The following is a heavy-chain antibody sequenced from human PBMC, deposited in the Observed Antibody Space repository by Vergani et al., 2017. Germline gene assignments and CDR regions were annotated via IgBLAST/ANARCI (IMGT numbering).Heavy chain of an antibody. V-gene: IGHV1-2*02. CDR3: AAEWLSEPGYYYYGMDV. Sequence: QVQLVQSGAEVNKPGASVKVSCKASGYTFTGYYMHWVRQAPGQGLEWMGWINPNSGGTNYAQKFQERVTITRDMSTSTAYMELSSLRSEDTAVYYCAAEWLSEPGYYYYGMDVWGQGTTVTVSS. CDR1: GYTFTGYY. J-gene: IGHJ6*02. CDR2: INPNSGGT. D-gene: IGHD5-12*01.